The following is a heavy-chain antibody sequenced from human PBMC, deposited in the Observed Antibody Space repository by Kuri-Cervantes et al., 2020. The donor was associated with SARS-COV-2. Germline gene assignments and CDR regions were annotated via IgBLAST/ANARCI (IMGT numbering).Heavy chain of an antibody. V-gene: IGHV4-59*01. Sequence: SETLSLTCSVSGGSISSYYWSWIRQPPGKGLEWIGNIYFTGNTNYNPALGSRVAISIDTLKNQFSLMLGSLTAADTAVYYCARRFGDYGQFDYWGQGTLVTVSS. CDR3: ARRFGDYGQFDY. J-gene: IGHJ4*02. CDR2: IYFTGNT. CDR1: GGSISSYY. D-gene: IGHD2-21*01.